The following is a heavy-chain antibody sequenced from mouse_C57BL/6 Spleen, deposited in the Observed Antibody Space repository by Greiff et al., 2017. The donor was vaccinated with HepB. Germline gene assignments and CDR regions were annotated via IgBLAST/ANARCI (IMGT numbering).Heavy chain of an antibody. J-gene: IGHJ4*01. D-gene: IGHD2-4*01. V-gene: IGHV1-66*01. CDR2: IYPGSGNT. CDR1: GYSFTSYY. Sequence: QVQLQQSGPELVKPGASVKISCKASGYSFTSYYIHWVKQRPGQGLEWIGWIYPGSGNTKYNEKFKGKATLTADTSSSTAYMQLSSLTSEDSAVYYCARPYDYPYAMDYFGQGTSVTVSS. CDR3: ARPYDYPYAMDY.